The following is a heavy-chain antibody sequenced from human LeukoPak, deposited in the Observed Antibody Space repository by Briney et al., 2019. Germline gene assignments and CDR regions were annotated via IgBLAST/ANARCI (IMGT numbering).Heavy chain of an antibody. CDR2: ISYDGSNK. D-gene: IGHD5-18*01. V-gene: IGHV3-30*04. CDR1: GFTFSSYA. J-gene: IGHJ4*02. CDR3: ARVQYSYGYEIDY. Sequence: GGSLRLSCAASGFTFSSYAMHWVRQAPGKGLEWVAVISYDGSNKYYADSVKGRFTISRDNSKNTLYLQMNSLRAEDTAVYYCARVQYSYGYEIDYWGQGTLVTVSS.